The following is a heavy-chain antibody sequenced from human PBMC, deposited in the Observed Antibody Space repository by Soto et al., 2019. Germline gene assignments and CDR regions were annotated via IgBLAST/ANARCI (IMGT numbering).Heavy chain of an antibody. J-gene: IGHJ3*02. CDR1: GGTFSSYT. V-gene: IGHV1-69*02. D-gene: IGHD6-19*01. Sequence: GASVKVSCKASGGTFSSYTISWVRQAPGQGLEWMGRIIPILGIANCAQKFQGRVTITADKSTSTAYMELSSLRSEDTAVYYCASEDASSAVAGKLVPNAFDIWGQGTMVTVSS. CDR3: ASEDASSAVAGKLVPNAFDI. CDR2: IIPILGIA.